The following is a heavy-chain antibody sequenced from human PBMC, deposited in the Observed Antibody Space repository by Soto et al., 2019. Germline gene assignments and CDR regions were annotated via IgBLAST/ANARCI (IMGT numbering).Heavy chain of an antibody. Sequence: QVQLQESGPGLVKPSQTLSLTCTVSGGSISSGGYYWSWIRQHPGKGLEWIGYIYYSGSTYYNPSLKSRVTISVDTSKNQFSLKLSSVTAADTAVYYCARTPTGPYSGKAPKSKFTWFDPWGQGTLVTVSS. J-gene: IGHJ5*02. CDR1: GGSISSGGYY. V-gene: IGHV4-31*03. CDR3: ARTPTGPYSGKAPKSKFTWFDP. D-gene: IGHD4-4*01. CDR2: IYYSGST.